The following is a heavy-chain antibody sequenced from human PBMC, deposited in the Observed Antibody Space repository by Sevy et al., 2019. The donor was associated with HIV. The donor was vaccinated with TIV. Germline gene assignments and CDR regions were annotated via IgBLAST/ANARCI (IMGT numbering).Heavy chain of an antibody. CDR2: ISSSSTYI. Sequence: GGSLRLSCAASGFTFSSYSMNWVRQAPGKGLEWVSSISSSSTYIYYADSVKGRFTISRYKATNSLYLQMNSLRAEDTAVYYCARDPIAVAGNPYGMDVWGQGTTVTVSS. J-gene: IGHJ6*02. V-gene: IGHV3-21*01. D-gene: IGHD6-19*01. CDR1: GFTFSSYS. CDR3: ARDPIAVAGNPYGMDV.